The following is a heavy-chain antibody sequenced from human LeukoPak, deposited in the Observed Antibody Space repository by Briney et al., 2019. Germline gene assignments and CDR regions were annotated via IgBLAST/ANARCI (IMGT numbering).Heavy chain of an antibody. CDR1: GFTVSSNY. J-gene: IGHJ4*02. V-gene: IGHV3-53*01. Sequence: GGSLRLSCAASGFTVSSNYMSWVRQAPGKGLEWVSVIYSGGSTYYADSVKGRFTISRDNSKNTLYLQMNSLRAEDTAVYYCARDQGYSSWYYFDYWGQGTLVTVSS. CDR3: ARDQGYSSWYYFDY. D-gene: IGHD6-13*01. CDR2: IYSGGST.